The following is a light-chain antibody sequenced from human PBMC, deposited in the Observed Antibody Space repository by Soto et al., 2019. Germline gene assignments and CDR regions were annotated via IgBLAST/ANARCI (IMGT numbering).Light chain of an antibody. CDR1: SGDIGGYDY. J-gene: IGLJ1*01. CDR3: SSYAGSNNPYV. V-gene: IGLV2-8*01. CDR2: EVT. Sequence: QSALTQPPSASGSPGQSVTISCTGTSGDIGGYDYVSWYQQHPGKAPKLMIYEVTKRPLGVPDRFSGSKSGGTASLTVSGLQAEDEADYYCSSYAGSNNPYVFGTGTKVTVL.